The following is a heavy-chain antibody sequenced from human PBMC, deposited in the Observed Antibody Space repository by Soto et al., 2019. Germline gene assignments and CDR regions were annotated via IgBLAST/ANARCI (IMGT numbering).Heavy chain of an antibody. CDR3: AREGNLEYSSSSSGYYYYYYGMDV. Sequence: GESLKISCKTSGYSFISYWVAWVRQLPGKGLEWMGTFYPGDSTSTYSPSFQGQVTISVDKSISTAYLQLSSLKASDTAMYYCAREGNLEYSSSSSGYYYYYYGMDVWGQGTTVTVSS. CDR2: FYPGDSTS. CDR1: GYSFISYW. J-gene: IGHJ6*02. D-gene: IGHD6-6*01. V-gene: IGHV5-51*01.